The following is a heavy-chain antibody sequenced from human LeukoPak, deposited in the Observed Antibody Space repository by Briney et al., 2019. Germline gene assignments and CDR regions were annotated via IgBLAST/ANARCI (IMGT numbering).Heavy chain of an antibody. CDR1: DGSISSGSYY. J-gene: IGHJ6*02. D-gene: IGHD2-15*01. CDR2: IFYTGNT. CDR3: ATVVVVAATNYYYYATDV. Sequence: PSETLSLTCVVSDGSISSGSYYWTWIRQPPGKGLEWIGYIFYTGNTHYNPSLQSRVTFSVDTSKNQFSLKLSSVTAADTAVYFCATVVVVAATNYYYYATDVWGQGTTVTVSS. V-gene: IGHV4-30-4*01.